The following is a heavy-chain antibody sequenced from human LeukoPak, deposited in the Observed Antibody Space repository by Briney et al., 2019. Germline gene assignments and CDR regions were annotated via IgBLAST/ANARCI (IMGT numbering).Heavy chain of an antibody. CDR2: ITSSGYDT. J-gene: IGHJ4*02. D-gene: IGHD6-19*01. CDR3: AKDSRETLAGTEDY. Sequence: GGSLRLSCAASGVTFSTYAMSWVRQAPGQGLELVSCITSSGYDTYYRDTVKGRFTISRDNSQNTLYLQMNSLRPEDTAMYYCAKDSRETLAGTEDYWGRGTLVTVSS. CDR1: GVTFSTYA. V-gene: IGHV3-23*01.